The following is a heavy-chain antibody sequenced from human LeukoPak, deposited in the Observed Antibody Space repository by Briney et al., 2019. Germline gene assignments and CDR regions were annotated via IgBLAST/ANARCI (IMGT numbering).Heavy chain of an antibody. J-gene: IGHJ4*02. V-gene: IGHV1-2*02. CDR3: ARDSSAALEF. CDR1: GYTFTEHY. D-gene: IGHD2-2*01. Sequence: ASVKVSCKASGYTFTEHYIHWVRQAPGQGLEWMGWINPNSGDTNYAQNSQGRVTITRDASNSIVYMEVSSLSSDGTAVYYCARDSSAALEFWGQGTPVTVSP. CDR2: INPNSGDT.